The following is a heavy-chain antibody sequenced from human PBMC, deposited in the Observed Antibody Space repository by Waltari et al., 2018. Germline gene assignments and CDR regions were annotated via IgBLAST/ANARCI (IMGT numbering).Heavy chain of an antibody. CDR3: AKGRGARSGSAED. V-gene: IGHV3-23*01. CDR2: ITGSGDDT. CDR1: GCPFSSPP. D-gene: IGHD1-26*01. J-gene: IGHJ4*02. Sequence: VQMLASRGDLVQPGGSLQVSCGAYGCPFSSPPITWARQAPGKGLECVSAITGSGDDTFYADSVRGRFTISRDNSKSTLYLQMNSLRAEETAVYYCAKGRGARSGSAEDWGQGTLVTVSS.